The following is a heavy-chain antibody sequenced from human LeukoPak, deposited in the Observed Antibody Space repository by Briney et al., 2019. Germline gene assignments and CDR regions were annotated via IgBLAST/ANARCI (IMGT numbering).Heavy chain of an antibody. CDR3: ARDERCCSSTSCYYFDY. CDR2: INPNSGGT. J-gene: IGHJ4*02. V-gene: IGHV1-2*02. Sequence: ASVKVSCKASGYTFTGYYMHWVRQAPGQGLEWMGWINPNSGGTNYAQKFQGRVTMTRDTSISTAYMELSRLRSDDTAVYYCARDERCCSSTSCYYFDYWGQETLVTVSS. D-gene: IGHD2-2*01. CDR1: GYTFTGYY.